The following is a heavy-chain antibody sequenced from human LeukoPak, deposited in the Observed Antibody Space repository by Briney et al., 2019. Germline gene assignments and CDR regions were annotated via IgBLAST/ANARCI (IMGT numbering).Heavy chain of an antibody. V-gene: IGHV3-23*01. CDR3: ARRAGGYSHPYDY. CDR2: VSSAGGTT. Sequence: PGGSLRLSCPASGFTFSTDGMSWVRQAPGKGLEWVSAVSSAGGTTYYAASVQGRFTTSRDISKNTLYLQMSSLRAEDTAVYYCARRAGGYSHPYDYWGQGVLVTVSS. J-gene: IGHJ4*02. D-gene: IGHD4-23*01. CDR1: GFTFSTDG.